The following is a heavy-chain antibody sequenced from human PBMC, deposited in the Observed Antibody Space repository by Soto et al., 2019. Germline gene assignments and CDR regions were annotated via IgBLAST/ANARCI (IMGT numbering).Heavy chain of an antibody. Sequence: QVQLVESGGGVVQPGRSLILSCAASGFTFSTYGMHWVRQAPGKGLEWVAVISYDETNKYYADSVKGRFTISRDNSKNTLYLEMSSLRAEDTSIYYCAKRSGYYFDSWGQGTLVTVSS. CDR2: ISYDETNK. CDR3: AKRSGYYFDS. J-gene: IGHJ4*02. V-gene: IGHV3-30*18. CDR1: GFTFSTYG. D-gene: IGHD3-3*01.